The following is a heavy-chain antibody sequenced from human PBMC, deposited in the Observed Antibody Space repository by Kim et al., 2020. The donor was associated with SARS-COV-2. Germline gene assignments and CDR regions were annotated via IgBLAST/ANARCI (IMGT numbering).Heavy chain of an antibody. J-gene: IGHJ4*02. CDR3: TRGLPRY. CDR1: GGSFRDYS. Sequence: SETLSLTCAVYGGSFRDYSWNWVRQFPGEGLQWIGQISYNGTTKYNPSLKSRVTISIDTSKSQFSLKMTSMTAADTAVYYCTRGLPRYWGQGKLVTVSS. V-gene: IGHV4-34*01. CDR2: ISYNGTT.